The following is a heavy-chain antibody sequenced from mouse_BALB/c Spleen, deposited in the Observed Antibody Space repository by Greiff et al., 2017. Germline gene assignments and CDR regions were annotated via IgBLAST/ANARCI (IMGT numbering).Heavy chain of an antibody. D-gene: IGHD2-4*01. J-gene: IGHJ3*01. CDR2: INPYNDGT. CDR3: AREGDYPWFAY. V-gene: IGHV1-14*01. Sequence: VHVKQSGPELVKPGASVKMSCKASGYTFTSYVMHWVKQKPGQGLEWIGYINPYNDGTKYNEKFKGKATLTSDKSSSTAYMELSSLTSEDSAVYYCAREGDYPWFAYWGQGTLVTVSA. CDR1: GYTFTSYV.